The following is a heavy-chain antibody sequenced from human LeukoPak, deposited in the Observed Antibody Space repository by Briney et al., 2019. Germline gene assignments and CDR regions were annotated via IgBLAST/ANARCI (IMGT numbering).Heavy chain of an antibody. D-gene: IGHD6-19*01. CDR3: ARGGPVSYSSGWYGYYFDY. J-gene: IGHJ4*02. V-gene: IGHV7-4-1*02. CDR1: GYTFTSYA. CDR2: INTNTGNP. Sequence: ASVKVSCKASGYTFTSYAMNWVRQAPGQGLEWMGWINTNTGNPTYAQGFTGRFVFSLDTSVSTAYLQISSLKADDTAVYYCARGGPVSYSSGWYGYYFDYWGQGTLVTVSS.